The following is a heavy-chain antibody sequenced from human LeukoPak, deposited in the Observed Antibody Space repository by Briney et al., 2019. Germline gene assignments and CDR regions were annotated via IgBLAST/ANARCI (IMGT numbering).Heavy chain of an antibody. D-gene: IGHD1-20*01. J-gene: IGHJ5*02. CDR1: GGSISSGDYY. Sequence: SGPGLVKPSQTLSLTCTVSGGSISSGDYYWSWIRQPPGKGLEWIGYIYYSGSTYYNPSLKSRVTISVDTSKNQFSLKLSSVTAADTAVYYCARVGNWNRLPWGFDPWGQGTLVTVSS. CDR3: ARVGNWNRLPWGFDP. CDR2: IYYSGST. V-gene: IGHV4-30-4*01.